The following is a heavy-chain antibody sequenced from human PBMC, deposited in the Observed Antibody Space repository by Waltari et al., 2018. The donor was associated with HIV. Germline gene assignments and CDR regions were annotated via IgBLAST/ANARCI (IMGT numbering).Heavy chain of an antibody. CDR1: HSWFRSYW. CDR3: ARGDQWGIFLDSYYGLDV. V-gene: IGHV3-7*01. J-gene: IGHJ6*02. Sequence: EALLVESGGGVVKPGGSLSLSCDASHSWFRSYWMVWVRQASGKGLEWVANINQDATKKNYAESVKGRFSVSRDNGKYSVFLEMNRLRVQDTAVYFCARGDQWGIFLDSYYGLDVWGRGTTVIVSS. CDR2: INQDATKK. D-gene: IGHD1-26*01.